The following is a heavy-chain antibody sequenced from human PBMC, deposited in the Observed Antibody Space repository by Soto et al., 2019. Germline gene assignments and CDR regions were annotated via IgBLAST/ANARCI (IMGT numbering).Heavy chain of an antibody. CDR3: GTRAGGGGY. D-gene: IGHD3-10*01. J-gene: IGHJ4*02. CDR2: IYSGGYT. V-gene: IGHV3-53*01. CDR1: GFTVSNNY. Sequence: EVQLVESGGGLIQPGGSLRLSCAVSGFTVSNNYMSWVRQAPGKGLEGVSVIYSGGYTAYGDSVKGRFTIPRDNSKNKIYLQKKSLSAADSAVYYCGTRAGGGGYWGQGTLVTVSS.